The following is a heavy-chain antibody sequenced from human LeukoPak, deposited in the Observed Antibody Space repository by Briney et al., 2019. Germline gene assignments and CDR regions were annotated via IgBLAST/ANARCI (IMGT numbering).Heavy chain of an antibody. CDR1: GGSISSGGYY. CDR3: ARVSWPEYYFDY. V-gene: IGHV4-31*03. J-gene: IGHJ4*02. D-gene: IGHD6-13*01. CDR2: IYYSGST. Sequence: SETLSLTCTVSGGSISSGGYYWSWIRQHRGKGLEWIGYIYYSGSTYYNPSLKSRVTISVDTSKNQFSLKLSSVTAADTAVYYCARVSWPEYYFDYWGQGTLVTVSS.